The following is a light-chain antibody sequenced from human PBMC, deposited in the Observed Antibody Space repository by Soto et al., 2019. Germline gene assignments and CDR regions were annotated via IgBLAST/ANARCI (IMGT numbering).Light chain of an antibody. CDR1: QSLLHSHGYNY. Sequence: MTQLPVSLPVTPGEPASISCKSSQSLLHSHGYNYMDWYQQKPGKAPKLLIYAASSLQSGVPSRFSGSGSGTEFTLTIISLQPEDFATYYCQQSYRFPKTFGRGTKVDI. CDR3: QQSYRFPKT. J-gene: IGKJ1*01. CDR2: AAS. V-gene: IGKV1-39*01.